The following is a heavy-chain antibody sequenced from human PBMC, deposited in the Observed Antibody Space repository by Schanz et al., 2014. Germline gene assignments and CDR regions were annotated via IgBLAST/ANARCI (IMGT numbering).Heavy chain of an antibody. V-gene: IGHV3-48*01. Sequence: EEQLVESGGGLVQPGGSLRLSCAASGFNFSDYAMCWVRQAPGKGLEWISYITYNGGTIYYADSVKGRFTISRDNAKNSLYLEMNSLRAEDTALYYCARDRRNADLDYWGQGTLVTVSS. J-gene: IGHJ4*02. CDR3: ARDRRNADLDY. CDR1: GFNFSDYA. D-gene: IGHD1-1*01. CDR2: ITYNGGTI.